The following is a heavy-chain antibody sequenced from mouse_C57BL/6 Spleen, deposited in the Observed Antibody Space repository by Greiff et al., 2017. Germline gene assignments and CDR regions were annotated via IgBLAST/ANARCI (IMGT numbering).Heavy chain of an antibody. V-gene: IGHV1-52*01. J-gene: IGHJ4*01. Sequence: VLLQQPGAALVRPGSSVKLSCKASGYTFTSYWMHWVKQRPIQGLEWIGNIDPSDSDTHYTQKFKDKATLTVDKSSSTAYMQLSSLTSEDAAVDYCARKLDDYAMDYWGQGTSVTVSS. CDR3: ARKLDDYAMDY. CDR2: IDPSDSDT. CDR1: GYTFTSYW. D-gene: IGHD4-1*01.